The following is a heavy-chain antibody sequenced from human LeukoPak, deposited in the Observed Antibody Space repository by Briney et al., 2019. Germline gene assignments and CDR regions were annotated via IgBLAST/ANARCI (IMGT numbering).Heavy chain of an antibody. Sequence: PGGSLRLSCTASGFNFGDYWMSCVRQGPGKGLEWVANINQDGSEKSYVDSVKGRFTISRDNAKNSLYLQMNSLRVEDTAVYYCARYYYGTGSYSRARFDPWGQGTQVTVSS. CDR3: ARYYYGTGSYSRARFDP. D-gene: IGHD3-10*01. J-gene: IGHJ5*02. V-gene: IGHV3-7*04. CDR1: GFNFGDYW. CDR2: INQDGSEK.